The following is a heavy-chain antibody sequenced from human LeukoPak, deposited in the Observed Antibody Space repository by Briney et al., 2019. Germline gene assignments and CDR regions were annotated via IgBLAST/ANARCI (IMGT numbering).Heavy chain of an antibody. V-gene: IGHV4-30-4*08. CDR2: IYYSGST. J-gene: IGHJ3*02. CDR1: GGSISSGDYY. Sequence: SQTLSLTCTVSGGSISSGDYYWSWIRQPPGKGLEWIGYIYYSGSTYYNPSLMSRVTISVDTSKNQFSLKLSSVTAADTAVYYCASYMITFGGVIADAFDIWGQGTMVTVSS. D-gene: IGHD3-16*02. CDR3: ASYMITFGGVIADAFDI.